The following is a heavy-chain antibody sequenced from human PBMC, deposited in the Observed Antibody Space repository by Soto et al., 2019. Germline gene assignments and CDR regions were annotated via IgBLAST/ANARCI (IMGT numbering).Heavy chain of an antibody. D-gene: IGHD4-17*01. V-gene: IGHV3-11*01. CDR3: ARDRGSTVTTGDYYYGMDV. CDR2: ISSSGSTI. CDR1: GFTFSDYY. Sequence: SLRLSCAASGFTFSDYYMSWIRQAPGKGLEWVSYISSSGSTIYYADSVKGRFTISRDNAKNSLYLQMNSLRAEDTAVYYCARDRGSTVTTGDYYYGMDVWGQGTTVTVSS. J-gene: IGHJ6*02.